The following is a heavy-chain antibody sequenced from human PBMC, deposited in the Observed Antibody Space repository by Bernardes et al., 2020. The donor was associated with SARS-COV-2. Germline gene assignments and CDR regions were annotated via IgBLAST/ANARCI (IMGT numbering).Heavy chain of an antibody. CDR3: ARAGYTGYNYEY. CDR2: IDMAGSEK. CDR1: GFTFSRYW. V-gene: IGHV3-7*01. D-gene: IGHD5-12*01. Sequence: GGSLRLSCAASGFTFSRYWMTWVRQAPGKGLEWVANIDMAGSEKYYADSVRGRFTMSRDNAKNLVFLQLNSLRSEDTATYYCARAGYTGYNYEYWGQGTLVTVSS. J-gene: IGHJ4*02.